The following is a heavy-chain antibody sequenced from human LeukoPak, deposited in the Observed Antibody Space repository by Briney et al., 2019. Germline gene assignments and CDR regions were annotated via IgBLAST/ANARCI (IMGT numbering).Heavy chain of an antibody. D-gene: IGHD5-24*01. CDR1: VFTLRSYG. CDR3: AKDDGDGYNCDPFHI. CDR2: ISSDGSNE. J-gene: IGHJ3*02. Sequence: GKSLRLSCAASVFTLRSYGMHWVRQAPAKGLECVAVISSDGSNEDYADPVKGRFSISRDNSKNTLYLQMNSLRAEDTAVYYCAKDDGDGYNCDPFHIWGQGTMVTVS. V-gene: IGHV3-30*18.